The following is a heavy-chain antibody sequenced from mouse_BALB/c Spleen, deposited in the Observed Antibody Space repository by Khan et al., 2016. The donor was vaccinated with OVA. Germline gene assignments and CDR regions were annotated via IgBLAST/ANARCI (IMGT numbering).Heavy chain of an antibody. CDR1: GYTFTNYG. V-gene: IGHV9-3-1*01. CDR3: ARPPYFSYVMAY. J-gene: IGHJ4*01. Sequence: QIQLVQSGPELKKPGETVKISCKASGYTFTNYGMNWMKQAPGKGLKWMGWINTYTGEPTYADDFKGRFAFSLETSASTAYLRINNLKNEDTATYFCARPPYFSYVMAYWGQGTSVTVSS. CDR2: INTYTGEP. D-gene: IGHD2-10*01.